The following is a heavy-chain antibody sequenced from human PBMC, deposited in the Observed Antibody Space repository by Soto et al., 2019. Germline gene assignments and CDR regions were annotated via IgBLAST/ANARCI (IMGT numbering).Heavy chain of an antibody. CDR2: IIPIFGTA. D-gene: IGHD3-10*01. CDR1: GGTFSSYA. CDR3: ATWEMESYGSGSTQDY. Sequence: QVQLVQSGAEVKKPGSSVKVSCKASGGTFSSYAISWVRQAPGQGLEWMGGIIPIFGTANYAQKFQGRVTITADESTSTAYMELSSLRSEDTAVYSCATWEMESYGSGSTQDYWGQGTLVTVSS. V-gene: IGHV1-69*01. J-gene: IGHJ4*02.